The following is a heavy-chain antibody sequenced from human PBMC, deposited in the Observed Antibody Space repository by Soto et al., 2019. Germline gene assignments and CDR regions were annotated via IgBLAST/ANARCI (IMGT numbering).Heavy chain of an antibody. D-gene: IGHD5-12*01. Sequence: QVQLVQSGAEVKKPGSSVKVSCKASGGTFSSYTISLGRQAPGQGLEWMGRIIPILGIANYARKFQGRVTITADKSTSPAYLELSSLRSEATAVYSCARDPSGYDLPAYWGQGTLVTVSS. V-gene: IGHV1-69*08. J-gene: IGHJ4*02. CDR3: ARDPSGYDLPAY. CDR1: GGTFSSYT. CDR2: IIPILGIA.